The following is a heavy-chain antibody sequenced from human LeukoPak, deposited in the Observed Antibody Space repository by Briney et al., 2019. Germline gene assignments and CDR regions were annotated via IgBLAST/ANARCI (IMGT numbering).Heavy chain of an antibody. Sequence: SSVKVSCKASGGTFSRYAISWVRQAPGQGLEWMGRIIPIFGTANYAQKFQGRVTITTDESTSTAYMELSSLRSEDTAVYYCARGSITFGGVLGAFDIWGQGTMVTVSS. J-gene: IGHJ3*02. CDR3: ARGSITFGGVLGAFDI. V-gene: IGHV1-69*05. D-gene: IGHD3-16*01. CDR2: IIPIFGTA. CDR1: GGTFSRYA.